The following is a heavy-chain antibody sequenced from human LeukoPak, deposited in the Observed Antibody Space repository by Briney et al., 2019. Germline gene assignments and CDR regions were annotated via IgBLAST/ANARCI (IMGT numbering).Heavy chain of an antibody. J-gene: IGHJ3*02. CDR3: ASVRYDSSGYYSLWDAFDI. CDR2: INPNSGGT. D-gene: IGHD3-22*01. Sequence: ASVKVSCKASGYTFTGYYMHWVRQAPGQGLEWMGRINPNSGGTNYAQKFQGRVTMTRDTSISTAYLELSSLRSEDTAVYYCASVRYDSSGYYSLWDAFDIWGQGTMVTVSS. V-gene: IGHV1-2*06. CDR1: GYTFTGYY.